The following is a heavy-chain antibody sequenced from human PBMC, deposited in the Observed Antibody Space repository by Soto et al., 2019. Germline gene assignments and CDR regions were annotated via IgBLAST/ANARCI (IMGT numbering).Heavy chain of an antibody. CDR2: IHYSGST. D-gene: IGHD6-6*01. Sequence: TSETLSLTCTVSGDSISSYYWGWTRQPPGKGLEWIGYIHYSGSTNYNPSLKSRVTISVDTPKNQFSLKVNSMTAADTAVYYCARGGLAARKGRWFDPWGQGTLVTVSS. J-gene: IGHJ5*02. CDR1: GDSISSYY. CDR3: ARGGLAARKGRWFDP. V-gene: IGHV4-59*01.